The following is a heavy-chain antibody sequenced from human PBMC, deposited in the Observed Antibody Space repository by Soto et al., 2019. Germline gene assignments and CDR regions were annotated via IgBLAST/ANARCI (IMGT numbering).Heavy chain of an antibody. V-gene: IGHV4-30-2*01. D-gene: IGHD6-13*01. Sequence: PSETLSLTCAVSGGSISSSGYSWSWIRQPPGKGLEWIGYIYHSGSTYYNPSLKSRVTISVDRSKNQFSLKLSSVTAADTAVYYCAGGQQLVRNYWGQGTLVPVSS. CDR2: IYHSGST. CDR3: AGGQQLVRNY. CDR1: GGSISSSGYS. J-gene: IGHJ4*02.